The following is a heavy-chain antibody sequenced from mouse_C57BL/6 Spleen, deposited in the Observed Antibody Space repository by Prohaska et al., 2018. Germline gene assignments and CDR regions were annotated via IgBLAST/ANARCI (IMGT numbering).Heavy chain of an antibody. V-gene: IGHV11-2*01. CDR3: MRYGNYWYFDV. CDR1: GFTFSGFW. CDR2: INSDGSAI. Sequence: EVQLLETGGGLVQPGGSRGLSCEGSGFTFSGFWISWVRQTPGKTLEWVGYINSDGSAINYEPSIKDRFTIFRDNDKSTLYLQISNVRSEDTATYFCMRYGNYWYFDVWGTGTTVTVSS. J-gene: IGHJ1*03. D-gene: IGHD2-1*01.